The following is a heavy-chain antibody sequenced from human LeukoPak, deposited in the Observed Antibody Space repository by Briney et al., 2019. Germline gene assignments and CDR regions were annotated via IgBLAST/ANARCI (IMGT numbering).Heavy chain of an antibody. V-gene: IGHV3-11*04. J-gene: IGHJ4*02. CDR3: ARPKVSGYFDY. CDR2: MTNSGGTI. Sequence: PGGSLRLSCAASGFTFGDYYMSWIRQAPGKGLGWVSYMTNSGGTIYYADSVKGRFTISRDNAKNSLYLQMNSLRAEDTAVYYCARPKVSGYFDYWGQGTLVTVSS. D-gene: IGHD3-3*01. CDR1: GFTFGDYY.